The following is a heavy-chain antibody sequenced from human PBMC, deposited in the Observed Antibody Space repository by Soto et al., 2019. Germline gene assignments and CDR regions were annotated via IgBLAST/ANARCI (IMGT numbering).Heavy chain of an antibody. V-gene: IGHV4-31*03. CDR3: ARGPGSGWYDY. Sequence: QVQLQESGPGLVKPSQTLSLTCTVSGGSISSGDYYWSWIRQHPGKGLEWIGYIYYSGSTYYNPSLKRRXTXSXXTSKTQFALKLSSVTAADTAVYYCARGPGSGWYDYWGQGTLVTVSS. D-gene: IGHD6-19*01. J-gene: IGHJ4*02. CDR2: IYYSGST. CDR1: GGSISSGDYY.